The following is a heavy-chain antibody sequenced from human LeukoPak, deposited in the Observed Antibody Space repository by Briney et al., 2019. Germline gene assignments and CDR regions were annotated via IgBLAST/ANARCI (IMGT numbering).Heavy chain of an antibody. J-gene: IGHJ4*02. CDR1: GYTFTDYY. D-gene: IGHD4-17*01. V-gene: IGHV1-69-2*01. CDR2: VDPEDGET. Sequence: ASVKVSCKVSGYTFTDYYMHWVQQAPGKGLEWMGLVDPEDGETIYAEKFQGRVTIAADTSTDTAYMELSSLRSEDTAVYYCASPNDYGDYYPPDYWGQGTLVTVSS. CDR3: ASPNDYGDYYPPDY.